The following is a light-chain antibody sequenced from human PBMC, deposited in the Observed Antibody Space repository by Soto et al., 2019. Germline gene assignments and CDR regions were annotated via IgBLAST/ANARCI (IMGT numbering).Light chain of an antibody. V-gene: IGLV2-14*01. Sequence: QSVLTQPASVSGSPGQSITISCTGTSSDVGGYKYVSWYQQHPGKAPKLMIYDVSNRPSGVSNRFSGSKSGNTASLTISGLQAEDEADYYGSSYTSSSTPVVFGGGTKLTVL. CDR3: SSYTSSSTPVV. J-gene: IGLJ2*01. CDR1: SSDVGGYKY. CDR2: DVS.